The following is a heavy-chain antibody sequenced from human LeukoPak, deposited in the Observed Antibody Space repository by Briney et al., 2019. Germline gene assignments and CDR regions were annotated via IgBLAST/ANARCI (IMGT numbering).Heavy chain of an antibody. D-gene: IGHD2-21*02. V-gene: IGHV7-4-1*02. J-gene: IGHJ4*02. CDR2: INTNTGNP. CDR1: GYTFTSYA. CDR3: ASRRTAYCDGDCPEGY. Sequence: GASVKVSCKASGYTFTSYAMNWVRQAPGQGLEWMGWINTNTGNPTYAQGFTGRFVFSLDTSVNTAYLQISSLKAEDTAVYYCASRRTAYCDGDCPEGYWGQGTLVTVSS.